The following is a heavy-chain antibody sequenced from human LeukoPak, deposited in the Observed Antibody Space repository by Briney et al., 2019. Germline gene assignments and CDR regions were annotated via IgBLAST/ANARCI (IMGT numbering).Heavy chain of an antibody. CDR2: FSSSSSTI. Sequence: PGGSLRLSCAASGFTFSSYSMNWVRQAPGKGLEWVSYFSSSSSTIYYADSVKGRFTISRDNAKNSLYLQMNSLRAEDTAVYYCARDADYDILTGYYRGNWFDPWGQGTLVPVSS. D-gene: IGHD3-9*01. CDR1: GFTFSSYS. V-gene: IGHV3-48*04. J-gene: IGHJ5*02. CDR3: ARDADYDILTGYYRGNWFDP.